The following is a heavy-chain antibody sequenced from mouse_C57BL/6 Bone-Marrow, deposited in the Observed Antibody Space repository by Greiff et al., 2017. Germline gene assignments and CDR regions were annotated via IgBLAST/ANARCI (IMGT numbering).Heavy chain of an antibody. CDR1: GYTFTDYS. CDR3: ARADLLRYCFGY. Sequence: VQLQESGPELVKPGASVKISCKASGYTFTDYSINWVKQRPGQGLEWIGWIFPGSGSTYYNEKFKGKATLTVDKSSSTAYMLLSRLTSEGSAVYFCARADLLRYCFGYWGQGTTLTVSS. J-gene: IGHJ2*01. V-gene: IGHV1-75*01. D-gene: IGHD1-1*01. CDR2: IFPGSGST.